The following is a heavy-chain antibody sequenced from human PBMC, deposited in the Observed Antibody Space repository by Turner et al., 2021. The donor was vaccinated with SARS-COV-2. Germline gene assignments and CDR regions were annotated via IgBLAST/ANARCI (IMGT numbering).Heavy chain of an antibody. D-gene: IGHD3-16*01. V-gene: IGHV4-59*08. CDR2: ISNSGST. CDR3: AIRSRNDGWGVWDI. J-gene: IGHJ4*02. CDR1: GGSIGRYY. Sequence: QVQLQESDTGLVKPSENLSLTCTVSGGSIGRYYWSWIRQPPGKVLECIGYISNSGSTNYNPALKSRVTISVDTSKNQLSLKLTSVTAADTAVYYCAIRSRNDGWGVWDIWGQGTLVTVSS.